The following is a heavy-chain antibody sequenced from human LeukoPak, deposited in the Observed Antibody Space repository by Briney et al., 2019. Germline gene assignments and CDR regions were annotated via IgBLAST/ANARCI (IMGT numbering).Heavy chain of an antibody. J-gene: IGHJ4*02. D-gene: IGHD3-22*01. CDR1: GGSISSYY. V-gene: IGHV4-59*08. Sequence: SETLSLTCTVSGGSISSYYWSWIRQPPGKGLEWIGYIYYSGSTNYNPSLKSRVTISVDTSKNQFSLKLSSVTAADTAVYYCARQNFDHYYDSSGYSFSDYWGQGTLVTVSS. CDR2: IYYSGST. CDR3: ARQNFDHYYDSSGYSFSDY.